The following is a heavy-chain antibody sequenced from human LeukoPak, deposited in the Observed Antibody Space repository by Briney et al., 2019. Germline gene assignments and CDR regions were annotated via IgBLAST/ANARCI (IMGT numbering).Heavy chain of an antibody. CDR2: ISSSGSNI. Sequence: GGSLRLSCAASGFTFSSYDMKWVRQAPGKGLEWVSYISSSGSNISYADSVKGRFTISRDNAKNSLFLQMDSLRAEDTAVYYCASSGSYSDYWGQGTLVTVSS. D-gene: IGHD1-26*01. CDR3: ASSGSYSDY. J-gene: IGHJ4*02. CDR1: GFTFSSYD. V-gene: IGHV3-48*03.